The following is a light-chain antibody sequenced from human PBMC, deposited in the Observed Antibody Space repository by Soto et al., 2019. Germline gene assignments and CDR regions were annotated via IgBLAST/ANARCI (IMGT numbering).Light chain of an antibody. J-gene: IGLJ3*02. CDR1: SSNIGSDF. V-gene: IGLV1-47*03. Sequence: QSVLTQPPSASATPGQRVTISCSGSSSNIGSDFVFWYQQLPGTAPKLLIYRNNQRPSGVPDRFSGSKSGTSASLAISGLWSEDEADYYCAAWDHSLSGWMIGGGTKLTVL. CDR3: AAWDHSLSGWM. CDR2: RNN.